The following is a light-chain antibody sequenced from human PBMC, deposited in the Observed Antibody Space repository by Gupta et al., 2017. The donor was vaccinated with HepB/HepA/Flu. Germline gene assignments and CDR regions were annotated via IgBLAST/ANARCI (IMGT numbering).Light chain of an antibody. CDR2: DVS. J-gene: IGLJ1*01. V-gene: IGLV2-11*01. Sequence: QSPVTQPGIVSESPRPSVTISCSGPSSDVGGYNYVSWYQQHPGKAPKFMIYDVSKRPSGVPDRFSGSKSGNTASLTISGLQAEDEADYYCCSHAGSYTFYVFGTGTKVTVL. CDR3: CSHAGSYTFYV. CDR1: SSDVGGYNY.